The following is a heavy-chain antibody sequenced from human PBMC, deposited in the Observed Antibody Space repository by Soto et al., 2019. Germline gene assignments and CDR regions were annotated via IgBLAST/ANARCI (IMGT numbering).Heavy chain of an antibody. D-gene: IGHD6-19*01. V-gene: IGHV4-61*01. J-gene: IGHJ4*02. CDR2: IYYSGST. CDR3: ARAKWLVDYYFDY. Sequence: PSETLSLTCAVSGYSISTGFHWAWIRQPPGKGLEWIGYIYYSGSTNYNPSLKSRVTISVDTSKNQFSLKLSSVTAADTAVYYCARAKWLVDYYFDYWGQGTLVTVSS. CDR1: GYSISTGFH.